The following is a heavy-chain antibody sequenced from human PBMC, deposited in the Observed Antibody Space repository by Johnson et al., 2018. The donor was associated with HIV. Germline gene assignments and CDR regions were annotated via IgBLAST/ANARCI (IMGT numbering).Heavy chain of an antibody. Sequence: VQLVESGGGVVQPGRSLRLSCAASGFTFSSYGMHWVRQAPGKGLEWVAVISGSGGSTYYADSVKGRFTISRDNSKNTLYLQMNSLRAEDTAVYYCANLRVSRHDAFDIWGQGTMVTVSS. V-gene: IGHV3-23*04. CDR1: GFTFSSYG. CDR2: ISGSGGST. J-gene: IGHJ3*02. CDR3: ANLRVSRHDAFDI. D-gene: IGHD3-3*02.